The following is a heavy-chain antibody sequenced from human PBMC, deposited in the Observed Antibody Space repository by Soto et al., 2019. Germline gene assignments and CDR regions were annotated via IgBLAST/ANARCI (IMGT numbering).Heavy chain of an antibody. J-gene: IGHJ3*02. CDR2: ISGSGGST. D-gene: IGHD3-22*01. CDR3: AKDRTYDSSGYYPGAFDI. V-gene: IGHV3-23*01. CDR1: GFTFSSYA. Sequence: EVQLLESGGGLVQPGGSLRLSYAASGFTFSSYAMSWVRQAPGKGLEWVSAISGSGGSTYYADSVKGRFTISRDNSKNTLYLQMNSLRAEDTAVYYCAKDRTYDSSGYYPGAFDIWGQGTMVTVSS.